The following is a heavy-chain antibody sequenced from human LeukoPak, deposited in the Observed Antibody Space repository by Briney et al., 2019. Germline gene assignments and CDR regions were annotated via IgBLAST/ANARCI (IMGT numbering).Heavy chain of an antibody. CDR1: GYSISSGYY. CDR2: IYNSGST. J-gene: IGHJ3*02. D-gene: IGHD3-22*01. Sequence: PSETLSLTCAVSGYSISSGYYWGWIRQPPGKGLEWIGSIYNSGSTYYNPSLKSRVTISVDTSKNQFSLKLSSVAAADTAVYYCAREPDYYDSSGYFQGAFDIWGQGTMVTVSS. CDR3: AREPDYYDSSGYFQGAFDI. V-gene: IGHV4-38-2*02.